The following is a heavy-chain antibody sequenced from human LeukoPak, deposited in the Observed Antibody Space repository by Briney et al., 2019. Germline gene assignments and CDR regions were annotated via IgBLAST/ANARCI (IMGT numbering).Heavy chain of an antibody. J-gene: IGHJ3*02. D-gene: IGHD3-10*01. CDR3: ASTRVGGTMAFDI. CDR2: IHSGGST. V-gene: IGHV3-53*01. CDR1: GFTVSSNH. Sequence: GGSLRLSCAASGFTVSSNHMSWVRQAPGKGLEWVSVIHSGGSTFYADSVKGRFTISRDNSKNTLYLQMNSLRADDTAVYYCASTRVGGTMAFDIWGQGTMVTVSS.